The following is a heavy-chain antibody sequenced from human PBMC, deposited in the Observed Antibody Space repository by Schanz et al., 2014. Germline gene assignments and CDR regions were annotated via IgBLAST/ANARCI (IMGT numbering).Heavy chain of an antibody. Sequence: EVQLVESGGGLVQPGGSLRLSCTASGFTFSSYSMNWVRQAPGKGLEWFSFVHPGGSTYYPDSVKGRFTISRDSSKNTLYLQMNSLRPEDTAIYYCAKNQYDDVDLSSFYFDFWGQGTLVTVSS. V-gene: IGHV3-66*01. D-gene: IGHD3-10*02. CDR1: GFTFSSYS. J-gene: IGHJ4*02. CDR3: AKNQYDDVDLSSFYFDF. CDR2: VHPGGST.